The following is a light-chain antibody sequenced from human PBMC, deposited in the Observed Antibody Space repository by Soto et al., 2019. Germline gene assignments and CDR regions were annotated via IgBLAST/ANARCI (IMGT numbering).Light chain of an antibody. CDR2: KAS. J-gene: IGKJ1*01. Sequence: DIQMTQSPSIPSASVGDRVTITCRASQSISSWLAWYQQKPGKAPNLLIHKASHLESGVPSRFSGSGSGTEFTLTISSLQPGDFATYYCQHYNTYPWTLGQGTKVDI. V-gene: IGKV1-5*03. CDR1: QSISSW. CDR3: QHYNTYPWT.